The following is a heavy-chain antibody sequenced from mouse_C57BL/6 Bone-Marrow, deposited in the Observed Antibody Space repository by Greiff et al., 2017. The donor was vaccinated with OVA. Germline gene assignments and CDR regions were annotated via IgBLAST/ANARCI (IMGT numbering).Heavy chain of an antibody. Sequence: VQLQQSGTVLARPGASVKMSCKTSGYTFTRYWMHWVKQRPGQGLEWIGAIYPGHSDTSYNQKFKGKAKLTAVTSASTAYMELSSLTNEDSAVYYCTKGWLTWFAYWGQGTLVTVSA. CDR3: TKGWLTWFAY. CDR1: GYTFTRYW. V-gene: IGHV1-5*01. J-gene: IGHJ3*01. D-gene: IGHD2-3*01. CDR2: IYPGHSDT.